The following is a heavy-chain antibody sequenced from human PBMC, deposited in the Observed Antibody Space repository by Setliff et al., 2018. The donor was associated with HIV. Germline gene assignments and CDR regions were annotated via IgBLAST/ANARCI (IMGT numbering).Heavy chain of an antibody. CDR2: ISFDGSSK. CDR1: KFTFRDYA. V-gene: IGHV3-30-3*01. J-gene: IGHJ6*03. D-gene: IGHD2-2*01. Sequence: SLRLSCAASKFTFRDYAMHWVRQAPGKGLEWVAAISFDGSSKFYADSVKGRFTVYRDNSKNTLYLQMNSLRREDRAVYYCARDQKGGSSSYVDYYYMDVWGKGTTVTVS. CDR3: ARDQKGGSSSYVDYYYMDV.